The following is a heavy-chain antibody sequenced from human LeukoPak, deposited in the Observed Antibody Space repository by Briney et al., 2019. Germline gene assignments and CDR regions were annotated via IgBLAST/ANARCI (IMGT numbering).Heavy chain of an antibody. CDR3: ARRANTGHYDY. CDR2: INGDGSST. CDR1: GFSFSSYW. Sequence: PGGSLRLSCAASGFSFSSYWMHWVRHAPGKGPVWVSRINGDGSSTIYADPVKGRFTISRDNAKNTLYLQMNSLRAEDTAVYYCARRANTGHYDYWGQGTLVTVSS. V-gene: IGHV3-74*01. D-gene: IGHD2-8*02. J-gene: IGHJ4*02.